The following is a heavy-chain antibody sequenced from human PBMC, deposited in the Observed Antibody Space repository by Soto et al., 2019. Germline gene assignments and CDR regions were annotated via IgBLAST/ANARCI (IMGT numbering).Heavy chain of an antibody. CDR1: GFTFSSYA. CDR3: ANLYSSSSGLDYYYGMDV. Sequence: GGSLRLSCAASGFTFSSYAMSWVRQAPGKGLEWVSAISGSGGSTYYADSVKGRFTISRDNSKNTLYLQMNSLRAEDTAVYYCANLYSSSSGLDYYYGMDVWGQGTTVTVSS. J-gene: IGHJ6*02. D-gene: IGHD6-6*01. CDR2: ISGSGGST. V-gene: IGHV3-23*01.